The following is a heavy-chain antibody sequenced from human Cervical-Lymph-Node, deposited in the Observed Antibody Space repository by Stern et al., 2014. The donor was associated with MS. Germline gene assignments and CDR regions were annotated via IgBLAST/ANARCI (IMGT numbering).Heavy chain of an antibody. CDR2: IDWDDDK. CDR3: ARAHSSSVFYFDY. D-gene: IGHD6-13*01. CDR1: GFSLSTSGMR. Sequence: QVTLRESGPALVKPTQTLTLTCTFSGFSLSTSGMRASWIRQPPGKALEXLARIDWDDDKFYSTSLKTRLTISKDTSKNQVVLTMTNMDPVDTATYYCARAHSSSVFYFDYWGQGTLVTVSS. V-gene: IGHV2-70*04. J-gene: IGHJ4*02.